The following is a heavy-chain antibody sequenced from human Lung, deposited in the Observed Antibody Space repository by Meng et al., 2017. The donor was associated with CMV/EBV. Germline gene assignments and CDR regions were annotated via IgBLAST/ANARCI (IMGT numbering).Heavy chain of an antibody. V-gene: IGHV4-59*01. CDR1: GGPINSYY. D-gene: IGHD2-21*01. CDR2: FYYRGNS. CDR3: ARGSYLAVEG. J-gene: IGHJ4*02. Sequence: VQVRESCPGLVKPSETLSLTCTVSGGPINSYYWSWIRQPPGQGLEWLGYFYYRGNSNYNPSLKSRVTISVDTSKNLFSLNLTSVTAADAALYYCARGSYLAVEGWGLGTLVTVSS.